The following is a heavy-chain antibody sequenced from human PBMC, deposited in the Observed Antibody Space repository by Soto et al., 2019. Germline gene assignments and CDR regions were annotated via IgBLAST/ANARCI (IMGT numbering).Heavy chain of an antibody. CDR2: IYYSGST. D-gene: IGHD3-22*01. J-gene: IGHJ6*02. V-gene: IGHV4-30-4*01. CDR1: GGSISSGDYY. CDR3: ARMEATYHYDSSGSNYYYGMDV. Sequence: PSETLSLTCTVSGGSISSGDYYWSWIRQPPGEGLEWIGYIYYSGSTSYNPSLKSRVTISEDTSKNQFSLKLSSVTAADTAVYYCARMEATYHYDSSGSNYYYGMDVWGQGTTVTVSS.